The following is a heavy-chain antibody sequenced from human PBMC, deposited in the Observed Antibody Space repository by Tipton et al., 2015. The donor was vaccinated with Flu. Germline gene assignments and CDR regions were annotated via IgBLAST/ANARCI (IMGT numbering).Heavy chain of an antibody. CDR1: GYFISSGYY. Sequence: TLSLTCTVSGYFISSGYYWGWIRQSPGTGLQWIATIIQSGNANYNPSLKSRVTISVDTSKNQFSLKPSSVTAADTAVYYCARDSAAHYGMDVWDQGP. CDR2: IIQSGNA. V-gene: IGHV4-38-2*02. CDR3: ARDSAAHYGMDV. J-gene: IGHJ6*02. D-gene: IGHD6-13*01.